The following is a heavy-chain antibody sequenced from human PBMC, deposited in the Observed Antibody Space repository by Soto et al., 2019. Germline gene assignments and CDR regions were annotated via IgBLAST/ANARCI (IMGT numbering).Heavy chain of an antibody. J-gene: IGHJ5*02. V-gene: IGHV1-69*02. Sequence: QVQLVQSGAEVKKPGSSVKVSCKASGGTFSTYTITWVRQAPGQGLEWMGRIIPIIGIINYAQKFQGRVTISGDKFTGTAYMVLTGLISVDTAVYYCAGASDRHSIDSHASPHPWCQGTLVTVSS. D-gene: IGHD3-16*01. CDR3: AGASDRHSIDSHASPHP. CDR2: IIPIIGII. CDR1: GGTFSTYT.